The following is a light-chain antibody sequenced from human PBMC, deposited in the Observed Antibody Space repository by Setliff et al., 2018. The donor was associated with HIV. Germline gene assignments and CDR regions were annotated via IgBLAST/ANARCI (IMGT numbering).Light chain of an antibody. Sequence: QSALAQPASVSGSPGQSITISCTGTSSDIGAYKYVSWYQQHPEKAPKLLLYDVNTRPSGISGRFSGSKSGNTASLTISGLQADDEADYYCSAYTTSSTFLFGGGTQLTVL. CDR3: SAYTTSSTFL. V-gene: IGLV2-14*03. CDR1: SSDIGAYKY. J-gene: IGLJ2*01. CDR2: DVN.